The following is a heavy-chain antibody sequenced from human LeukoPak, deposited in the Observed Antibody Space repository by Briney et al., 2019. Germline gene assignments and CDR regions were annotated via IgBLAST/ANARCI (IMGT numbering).Heavy chain of an antibody. Sequence: GGSLRLSCAASGFTFSSYGMHWVRQAPGMGLEWVTFIRYDGSNKYYADSVKGRFTISRDNSENTLYLQMNSLRAEDTAVYYCAKTYGYSSGWYQMYYFDYWGQGTLVTVSS. V-gene: IGHV3-30*02. CDR2: IRYDGSNK. CDR1: GFTFSSYG. J-gene: IGHJ4*02. D-gene: IGHD6-19*01. CDR3: AKTYGYSSGWYQMYYFDY.